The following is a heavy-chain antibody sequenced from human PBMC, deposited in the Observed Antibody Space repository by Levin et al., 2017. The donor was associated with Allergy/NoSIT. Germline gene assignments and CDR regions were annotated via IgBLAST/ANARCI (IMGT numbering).Heavy chain of an antibody. CDR1: GFTFSSYA. D-gene: IGHD6-13*01. CDR2: ISNGGTT. J-gene: IGHJ4*02. CDR3: AKRGEAAPGTGRYYFDY. Sequence: PGGSLRLSCAASGFTFSSYAMSWVRQAPGKGLEWVSTISNGGTTYYADSVKGRFTVSRDNSRNTLYLQMSSLSAEDTAVYYCAKRGEAAPGTGRYYFDYWGQGALVTVSS. V-gene: IGHV3-23*01.